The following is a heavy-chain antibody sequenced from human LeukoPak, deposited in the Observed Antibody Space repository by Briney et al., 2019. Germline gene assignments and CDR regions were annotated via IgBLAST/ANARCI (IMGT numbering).Heavy chain of an antibody. CDR3: AREGSQWLELDY. J-gene: IGHJ4*02. Sequence: GASVKFSCKASGGTFSSYAISWVRQAPGHGLEWMGGIIPIFGTANYAQKFQGRVTITADESTSTAYMELSSLRSEDTAVYYCAREGSQWLELDYWGQGTLVTVSS. CDR2: IIPIFGTA. CDR1: GGTFSSYA. V-gene: IGHV1-69*01. D-gene: IGHD6-19*01.